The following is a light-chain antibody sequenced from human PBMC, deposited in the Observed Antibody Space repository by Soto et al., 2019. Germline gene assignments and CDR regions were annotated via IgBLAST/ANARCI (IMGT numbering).Light chain of an antibody. CDR2: AAS. J-gene: IGKJ5*01. V-gene: IGKV1-9*01. Sequence: ILLTQSPSSLSASVGDRVTITCRASQGIDSSFAWYQQKPGKAPKLLIYAASSLQSGVPSRFSGSSSGTDFTLTISSLQPEDFATYYCQQLHDYPITFGQGTRLESK. CDR3: QQLHDYPIT. CDR1: QGIDSS.